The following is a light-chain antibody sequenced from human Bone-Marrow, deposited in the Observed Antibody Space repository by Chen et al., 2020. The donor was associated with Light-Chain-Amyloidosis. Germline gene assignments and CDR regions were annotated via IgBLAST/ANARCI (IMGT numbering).Light chain of an antibody. CDR1: QSVSSN. CDR3: QQYNQWPKT. CDR2: GAS. J-gene: IGKJ1*01. V-gene: IGKV3-15*01. Sequence: EIVMTQSPATLSVSPGERATLSCRASQSVSSNLAWYQQKPGQAPRLLTYGASTRATGIPARFSGSGSGTDLTLTISSIEAEDFAVYSCQQYNQWPKTFGRGTKVEI.